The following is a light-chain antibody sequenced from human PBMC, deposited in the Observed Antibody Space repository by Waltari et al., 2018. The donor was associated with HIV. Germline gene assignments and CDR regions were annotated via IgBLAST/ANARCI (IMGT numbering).Light chain of an antibody. CDR1: NLGEKY. CDR2: QNN. V-gene: IGLV3-1*01. Sequence: SYELTQPPSVSVSPGQTGSISCSGDNLGEKYACWFQQKPGPSPVMVIYQNNKRPAGSPERFSSSNSGNTATLTISGTQAMDEADYYCQAWDSSTVVFGTGTKVTVL. J-gene: IGLJ1*01. CDR3: QAWDSSTVV.